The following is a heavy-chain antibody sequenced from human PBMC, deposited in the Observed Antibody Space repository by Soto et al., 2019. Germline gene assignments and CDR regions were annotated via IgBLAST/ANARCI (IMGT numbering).Heavy chain of an antibody. CDR3: VKDGVSGWSDYFFDS. CDR1: GFTFSSYA. J-gene: IGHJ4*02. Sequence: QVHLVESGGGVVQPGRSLRLSCAASGFTFSSYAMHWVRRTPGKGLECVALISYDGINKYYADSVKGRFTVSRDNSKSTLYLQMNSLSAEDTAVYYCVKDGVSGWSDYFFDSWGQGTLVTVSS. V-gene: IGHV3-30*18. CDR2: ISYDGINK. D-gene: IGHD6-19*01.